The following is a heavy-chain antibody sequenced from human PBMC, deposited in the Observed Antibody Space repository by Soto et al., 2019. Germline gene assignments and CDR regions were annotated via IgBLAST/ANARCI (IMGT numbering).Heavy chain of an antibody. J-gene: IGHJ4*02. CDR1: GYTFTGYY. Sequence: ASVKVSCKASGYTFTGYYMHWVRQAPGQGLEWMGWINPNSGGTNYAQKFQGRVTMTRDTSISTAYMEQSRLRSDDTAVYYCPGEGDPPEEGLDYWGQGTLVTVSS. CDR3: PGEGDPPEEGLDY. V-gene: IGHV1-2*02. CDR2: INPNSGGT. D-gene: IGHD3-16*01.